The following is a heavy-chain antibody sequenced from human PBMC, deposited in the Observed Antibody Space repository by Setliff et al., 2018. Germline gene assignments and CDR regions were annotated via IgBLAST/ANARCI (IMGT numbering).Heavy chain of an antibody. V-gene: IGHV1-69*13. D-gene: IGHD2-15*01. J-gene: IGHJ4*02. Sequence: ASVKVSCKASGGMSGTYSISWVRQAPGQGLEWMGAIIPIFGTPNYAQKFQDRVTITAGVSTSTAYMELSSLRSDDTAVYYCARDGAYCSGGSCYSFDYWGQGTPGTAPQ. CDR2: IIPIFGTP. CDR1: GGMSGTYS. CDR3: ARDGAYCSGGSCYSFDY.